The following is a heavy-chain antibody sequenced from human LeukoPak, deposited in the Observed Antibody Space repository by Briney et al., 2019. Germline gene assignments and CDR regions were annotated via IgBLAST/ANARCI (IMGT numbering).Heavy chain of an antibody. Sequence: PSETLSLTCTVSGASITRDYWSWVRQPPGKGLEWIGYIYYSGSSNDTPSLRSRLTMSGDTSKNQFSLRLTSVTAADTAVYYCARTKSSSDGFDYWGQGTLVTVSS. J-gene: IGHJ4*02. CDR2: IYYSGSS. CDR3: ARTKSSSDGFDY. CDR1: GASITRDY. D-gene: IGHD2/OR15-2a*01. V-gene: IGHV4-59*08.